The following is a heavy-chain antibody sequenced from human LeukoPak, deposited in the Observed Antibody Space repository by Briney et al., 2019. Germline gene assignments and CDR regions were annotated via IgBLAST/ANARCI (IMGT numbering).Heavy chain of an antibody. CDR2: LLHDGSEK. CDR1: GFTLSGFA. J-gene: IGHJ6*02. D-gene: IGHD3-22*01. Sequence: GGSLRLSCAASGFTLSGFAMHWVRQAPGKGLEWVAVLLHDGSEKYYADSVKGRFTISRDTSKNMVYLQMNSLRAEETAVYYCARDLGGYGYYGMDVWGQGTTVTVSS. V-gene: IGHV3-30-3*01. CDR3: ARDLGGYGYYGMDV.